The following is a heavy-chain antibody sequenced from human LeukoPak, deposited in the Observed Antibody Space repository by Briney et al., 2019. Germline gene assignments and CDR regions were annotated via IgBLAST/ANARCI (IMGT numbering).Heavy chain of an antibody. D-gene: IGHD3-10*01. CDR2: ISYDGSNK. CDR1: GFTFSSYA. J-gene: IGHJ4*02. CDR3: ARNAGTVSYSFIDY. V-gene: IGHV3-30*04. Sequence: GGSLRLSCAASGFTFSSYANHWVRQAPGKGLERVAVISYDGSNKYYADSVKGRFTIFTDNSKNTLILQVNDQRAEDTAVYYCARNAGTVSYSFIDYWGQGTPVSVS.